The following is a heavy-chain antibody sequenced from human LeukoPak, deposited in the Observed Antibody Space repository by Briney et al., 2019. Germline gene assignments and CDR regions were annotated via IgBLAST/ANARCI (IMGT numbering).Heavy chain of an antibody. CDR1: GYTFTSYD. CDR2: MNPNSGNT. CDR3: ARVYYYGSGSYFGYYYYGMDV. V-gene: IGHV1-8*01. D-gene: IGHD3-10*01. J-gene: IGHJ6*02. Sequence: ASVKVSCKASGYTFTSYDINWVRQATGQGLEWMGWMNPNSGNTGYAQKFQGRVTMTRNTSISTAYMELSSLRSEDTAVYYCARVYYYGSGSYFGYYYYGMDVWGQGTTVTVSS.